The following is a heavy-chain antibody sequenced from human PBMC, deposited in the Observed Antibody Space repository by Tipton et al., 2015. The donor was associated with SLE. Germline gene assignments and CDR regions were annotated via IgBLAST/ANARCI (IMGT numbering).Heavy chain of an antibody. CDR3: ARDWGRQQLVEGYYFDL. CDR2: ISAYSRGAT. J-gene: IGHJ2*01. V-gene: IGHV1-18*01. D-gene: IGHD6-6*01. CDR1: GYTFNSYG. Sequence: QVQLVQSGGEVKKPGASVKVFCKASGYTFNSYGISWVRQAPGQGLEWMGWISAYSRGATEYAEKFRDRVTLTIDTSTTTAYMEMNSLRSDDTAVYYCARDWGRQQLVEGYYFDLWGRGTLVNVSP.